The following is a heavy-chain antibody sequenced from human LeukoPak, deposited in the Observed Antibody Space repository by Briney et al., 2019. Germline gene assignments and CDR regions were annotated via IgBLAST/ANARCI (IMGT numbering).Heavy chain of an antibody. J-gene: IGHJ4*02. CDR1: GYTFTSYP. Sequence: GASVKVSCKASGYTFTSYPMHWVRQAPGQRLEWMGWINAGNGNTKYSQKFQGRVTITRDTSASTAYMELSSLRSEDTAVYYCARGPISTVGATLDYWGQGTLVTVSS. CDR3: ARGPISTVGATLDY. D-gene: IGHD1-26*01. CDR2: INAGNGNT. V-gene: IGHV1-3*01.